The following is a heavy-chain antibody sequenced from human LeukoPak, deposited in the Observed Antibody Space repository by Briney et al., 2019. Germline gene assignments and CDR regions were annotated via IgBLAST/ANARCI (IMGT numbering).Heavy chain of an antibody. Sequence: SETLSLTCTVSGGSISSGGYYWSWIRQHPGKGLEWIGYIYYSGSTYYNLSLKSRVTISVDTSKNQFSLKLSSVTAADTAVYYCARDRVVPAAMGVNYYYYYYMDVWGKGTTVTVSS. D-gene: IGHD2-2*01. V-gene: IGHV4-31*03. J-gene: IGHJ6*03. CDR1: GGSISSGGYY. CDR2: IYYSGST. CDR3: ARDRVVPAAMGVNYYYYYYMDV.